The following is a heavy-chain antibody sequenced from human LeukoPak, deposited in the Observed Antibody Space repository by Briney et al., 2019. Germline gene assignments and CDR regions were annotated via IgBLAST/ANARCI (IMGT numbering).Heavy chain of an antibody. Sequence: PSETLSLTCTVSGGSISSSSYYWGWIRQPPGKGLEWIGSIYYSGSTYYNPSLKSRVTISVDTSKNQFSLKLSSVTAADTAVYYCASGSYYSCIDYWGQGTLVTVSS. CDR1: GGSISSSSYY. J-gene: IGHJ4*02. D-gene: IGHD1-26*01. CDR3: ASGSYYSCIDY. V-gene: IGHV4-39*01. CDR2: IYYSGST.